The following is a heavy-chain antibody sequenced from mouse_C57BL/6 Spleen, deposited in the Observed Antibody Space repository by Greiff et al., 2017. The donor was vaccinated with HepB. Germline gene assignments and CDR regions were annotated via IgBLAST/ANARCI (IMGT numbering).Heavy chain of an antibody. J-gene: IGHJ2*01. Sequence: QVQLQQPGAELVKPGASVKLSCKASGYTFTSYWMHWVKQRPGQGLEWIGMIHPNSGSTNYNEKFKSKATLTVDKSSSTAYMQLSSLTSEDSAVYYCASPFITTVVATGDYWGQGTTLTVSS. V-gene: IGHV1-64*01. CDR1: GYTFTSYW. D-gene: IGHD1-1*01. CDR2: IHPNSGST. CDR3: ASPFITTVVATGDY.